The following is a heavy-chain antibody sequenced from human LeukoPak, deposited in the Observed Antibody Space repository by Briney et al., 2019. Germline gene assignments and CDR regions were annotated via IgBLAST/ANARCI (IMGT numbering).Heavy chain of an antibody. Sequence: SETLSLTCTVSGGSISSYYWSWIRQPPGKGLEWIGEINHSGSTNYNPSLKSRVTISVDTSKNQFSLKLSSVTAADTAVYYCARRPITMVRGVKVRWFDPWGQGTLVTVSS. V-gene: IGHV4-34*01. J-gene: IGHJ5*02. CDR3: ARRPITMVRGVKVRWFDP. CDR1: GGSISSYY. D-gene: IGHD3-10*01. CDR2: INHSGST.